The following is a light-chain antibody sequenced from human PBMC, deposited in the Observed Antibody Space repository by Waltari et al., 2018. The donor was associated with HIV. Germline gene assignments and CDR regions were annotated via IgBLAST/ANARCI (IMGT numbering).Light chain of an antibody. J-gene: IGLJ2*01. CDR2: EVS. V-gene: IGLV2-8*01. Sequence: QSALTQPPSASGSPGQSVTISCTGTSSDVGGYKYVSWYQQHPGKAPKLMIYEVSKRPSGVPDRFSGSKSGNTASLTVSGLQAEDEADYYRLSYTGSNNFVVFGGGTKLTVL. CDR3: LSYTGSNNFVV. CDR1: SSDVGGYKY.